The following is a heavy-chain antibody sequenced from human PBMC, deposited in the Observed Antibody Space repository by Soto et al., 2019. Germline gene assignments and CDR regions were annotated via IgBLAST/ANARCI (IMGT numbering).Heavy chain of an antibody. V-gene: IGHV4-39*01. J-gene: IGHJ4*02. D-gene: IGHD3-22*01. CDR2: IYYLGNT. CDR1: GGSISSSSSY. Sequence: SETLSLTCTVSGGSISSSSSYWGWIRQPPGKGLEWVGSIYYLGNTYYNPSLGSRVTISVDTSKNQFSLKLRSVTAADTAVFYWGGLYPYESGVYHLNYWAREALFTVSS. CDR3: GGLYPYESGVYHLNY.